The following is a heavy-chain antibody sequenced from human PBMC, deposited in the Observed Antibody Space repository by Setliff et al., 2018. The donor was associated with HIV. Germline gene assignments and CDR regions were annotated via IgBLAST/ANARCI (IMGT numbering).Heavy chain of an antibody. D-gene: IGHD2-8*01. CDR3: AREKYGDKFDY. CDR1: GYNFTNYG. V-gene: IGHV1-18*01. Sequence: GASVKVSCQASGYNFTNYGIGWVRQVPGQGLEYLGWIGTYSGNTDYAQSVQGRVTMTRDTSTGTVYMDLRSLRSDDTDMYYCAREKYGDKFDYWGQGTQVTVSS. CDR2: IGTYSGNT. J-gene: IGHJ4*02.